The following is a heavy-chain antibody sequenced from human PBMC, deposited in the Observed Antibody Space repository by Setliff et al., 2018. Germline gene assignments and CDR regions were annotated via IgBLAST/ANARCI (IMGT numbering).Heavy chain of an antibody. CDR3: AKDHGDYARFQH. CDR1: GGSVSSSSYY. J-gene: IGHJ1*01. V-gene: IGHV3-23*01. D-gene: IGHD4-17*01. CDR2: ITGSGTT. Sequence: PSETLSLTCTVSGGSVSSSSYYWGWIRQPPGKGLEWVSAITGSGTTYYADSVKGRFTISRDSSKNTLYLQMNSLRADDTAKYYCAKDHGDYARFQHWGQGTLVTVSS.